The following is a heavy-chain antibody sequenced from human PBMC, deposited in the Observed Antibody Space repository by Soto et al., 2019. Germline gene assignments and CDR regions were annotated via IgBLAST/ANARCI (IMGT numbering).Heavy chain of an antibody. CDR3: ARDKGDHSKIFDY. V-gene: IGHV4-61*08. Sequence: LVTLSMTCTFSGVSGSSGVYYWSWIRQPPGKGLEWIGYIYYSGSTNYNPSLKSRVTISVDTSKNQFSLKLSSVTAADTAVYYCARDKGDHSKIFDYWGQGTLVTVSS. J-gene: IGHJ4*02. D-gene: IGHD3-22*01. CDR1: GVSGSSGVYY. CDR2: IYYSGST.